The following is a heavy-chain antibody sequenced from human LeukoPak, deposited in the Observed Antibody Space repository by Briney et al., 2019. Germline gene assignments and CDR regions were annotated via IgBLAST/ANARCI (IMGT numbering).Heavy chain of an antibody. J-gene: IGHJ5*02. CDR1: GFTFSSYW. Sequence: GGSLRLSCAASGFTFSSYWMHWVRQAPGKGLGWVSRIKSDGSSTSYADSVKGRFTISRDNAKNTLYLQMNSLRAEDTAVYYCARDPGGGGAKGHNWFDPWGQGTLVTVSS. CDR2: IKSDGSST. CDR3: ARDPGGGGAKGHNWFDP. D-gene: IGHD2-21*01. V-gene: IGHV3-74*01.